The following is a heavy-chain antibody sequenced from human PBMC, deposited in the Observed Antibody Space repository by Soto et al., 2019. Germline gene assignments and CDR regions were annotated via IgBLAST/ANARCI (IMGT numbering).Heavy chain of an antibody. V-gene: IGHV3-30-3*01. D-gene: IGHD3-10*01. CDR2: ISYDGSNK. J-gene: IGHJ6*02. CDR3: ARTYYYGSGSYYNPWASGMDV. CDR1: GFTFSSCA. Sequence: GGSLRLSCAASGFTFSSCAMHWVRQAPGKGLEWVAVISYDGSNKYYADSVKGRFTISRDNSKNTLHLQMNSLRAEDTAVYYCARTYYYGSGSYYNPWASGMDVWGQGTTVTVSS.